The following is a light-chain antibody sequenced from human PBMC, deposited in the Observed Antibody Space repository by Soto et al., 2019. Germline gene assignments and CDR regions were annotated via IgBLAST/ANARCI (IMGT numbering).Light chain of an antibody. V-gene: IGKV1D-16*01. J-gene: IGKJ4*01. CDR2: DAS. CDR1: QGISTW. Sequence: DIQMTQSPSSLSASVGDRVTITCRASQGISTWLAWYQQKPEKAPKTLIFDASTLQSGVPSRFSGSGSGTDFTLTISSVQPEDFATYYCQQYKSCPLTFGGGTKVDIK. CDR3: QQYKSCPLT.